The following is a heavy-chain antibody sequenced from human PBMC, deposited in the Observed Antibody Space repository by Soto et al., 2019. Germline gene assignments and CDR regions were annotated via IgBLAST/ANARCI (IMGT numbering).Heavy chain of an antibody. D-gene: IGHD2-2*01. CDR2: IKQDGSEK. Sequence: GESLKISCAASGFTFSSYWMSWVRQAPGKGLEWVANIKQDGSEKYYVDSVKGRFTISRDNAKNSLYLQMNSLRAEDTAVYYCAREGGIVVVYPQFDYWGQGTLVTVSS. CDR1: GFTFSSYW. V-gene: IGHV3-7*01. J-gene: IGHJ4*02. CDR3: AREGGIVVVYPQFDY.